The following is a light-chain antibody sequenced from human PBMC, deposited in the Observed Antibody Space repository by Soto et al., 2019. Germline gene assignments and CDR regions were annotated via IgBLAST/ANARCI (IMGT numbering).Light chain of an antibody. J-gene: IGLJ2*01. CDR1: SSDVGGYNY. Sequence: QSALTQPRSVSGSPGQSVTISCTGTSSDVGGYNYFSWYQQHPGKAPKLMIYDVSNRPSGVPDRFSGSKSGNTASLTISGVQAEEEADYYCCSCSASYSYVIFGGGTQLTVL. V-gene: IGLV2-11*01. CDR3: CSCSASYSYVI. CDR2: DVS.